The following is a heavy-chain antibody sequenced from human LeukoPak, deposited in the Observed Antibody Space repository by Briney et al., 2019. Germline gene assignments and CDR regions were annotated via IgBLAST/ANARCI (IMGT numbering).Heavy chain of an antibody. CDR3: ARLRDQWELLGPYFDY. Sequence: SETLSLTCAVYGGSFSGYYWSWIRQPPGKGLEWIGEINHSGSTNYNPSLKSRVTISVDTSKNQFSLKLSSVTAADTAVYYCARLRDQWELLGPYFDYWGQGTLVTVSS. CDR1: GGSFSGYY. J-gene: IGHJ4*02. D-gene: IGHD1-26*01. V-gene: IGHV4-34*01. CDR2: INHSGST.